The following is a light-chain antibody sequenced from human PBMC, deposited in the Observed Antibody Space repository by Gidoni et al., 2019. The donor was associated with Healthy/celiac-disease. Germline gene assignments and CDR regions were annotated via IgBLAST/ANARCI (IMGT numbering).Light chain of an antibody. V-gene: IGKV1-13*02. CDR1: QGISSA. CDR3: QQFNSYPHEVT. J-gene: IGKJ5*01. CDR2: DAS. Sequence: IQFTQSPSSLSASVGDRVTITCRASQGISSALAWYQQKQGKAPKLLIYDASSLESGVPSRFRGSGSGTDFTLTISSLQPEDFATYYCQQFNSYPHEVTFGQGTRLEIK.